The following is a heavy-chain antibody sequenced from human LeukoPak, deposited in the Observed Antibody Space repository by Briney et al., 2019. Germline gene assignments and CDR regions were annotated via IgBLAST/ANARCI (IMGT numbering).Heavy chain of an antibody. V-gene: IGHV3-23*01. CDR1: GFTFSTHA. J-gene: IGHJ3*02. CDR3: AKGYADYGADVFDI. CDR2: SRGSGGIT. D-gene: IGHD4-17*01. Sequence: PGGSLRLSCAPSGFTFSTHAMSWVRQAPGKGVEWVSTSRGSGGITYYAGSVKGRFTISRDQSKNTLYLQVNSLRVEDTAVYYCAKGYADYGADVFDIWGQGTLVTVSS.